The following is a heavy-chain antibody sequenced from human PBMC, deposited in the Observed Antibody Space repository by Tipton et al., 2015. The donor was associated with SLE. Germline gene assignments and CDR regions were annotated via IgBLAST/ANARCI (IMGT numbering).Heavy chain of an antibody. J-gene: IGHJ4*02. CDR1: GGSISSTSYY. V-gene: IGHV4-39*07. CDR2: ISDVGST. CDR3: ARSAPDSSAYPTFFDY. Sequence: TLSLTCTVSGGSISSTSYYWGWIRQSPGKGLEWIGSISDVGSTYSNPSLKSRVTMSVDTSKNQFSLKLTSMTAADTAVYYCARSAPDSSAYPTFFDYWGQGTPVTVSS. D-gene: IGHD3-22*01.